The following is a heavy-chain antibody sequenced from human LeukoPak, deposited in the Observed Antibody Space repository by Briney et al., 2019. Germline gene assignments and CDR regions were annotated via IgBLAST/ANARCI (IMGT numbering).Heavy chain of an antibody. CDR1: GGSISSDY. J-gene: IGHJ4*02. CDR3: ARAAFSSRYGFDY. D-gene: IGHD6-13*01. CDR2: IHYSGST. Sequence: SGTLSLTCSVSGGSISSDYWSWIRQPPGKGLEWIGYIHYSGSTTYNPSLKSRVTISVDTSKNQFSLKLSSVTAADTAVYNCARAAFSSRYGFDYWGQGTLVTVSS. V-gene: IGHV4-59*01.